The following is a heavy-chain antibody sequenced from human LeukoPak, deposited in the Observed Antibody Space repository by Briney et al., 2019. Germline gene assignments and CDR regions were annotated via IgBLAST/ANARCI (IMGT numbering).Heavy chain of an antibody. D-gene: IGHD1-14*01. Sequence: GGSLRLSCAASGFTFSSYSMNWVRQAPGKGLEWVTFMRADGSDKKYVDSVMGRFAISRDISKSTLYLQMNRLRAEDTALYYCAKISPTGGFDYWGQGTLVTVSS. CDR3: AKISPTGGFDY. V-gene: IGHV3-30*02. CDR1: GFTFSSYS. J-gene: IGHJ4*02. CDR2: MRADGSDK.